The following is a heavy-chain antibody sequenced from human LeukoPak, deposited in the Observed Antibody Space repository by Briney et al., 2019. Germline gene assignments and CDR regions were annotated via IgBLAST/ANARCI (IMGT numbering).Heavy chain of an antibody. D-gene: IGHD6-13*01. CDR2: ISGSGGST. CDR1: GFTFSSYA. Sequence: PGGSLRLSCAASGFTFSSYAMSWVRQAPGKGLEWVSAISGSGGSTYYADSVKDRFTISRDNSKNTLYLQMNSLRAEDTAVYYCAKGRRGYSSSWYWFDPWGQGTLVTVSS. CDR3: AKGRRGYSSSWYWFDP. J-gene: IGHJ5*02. V-gene: IGHV3-23*01.